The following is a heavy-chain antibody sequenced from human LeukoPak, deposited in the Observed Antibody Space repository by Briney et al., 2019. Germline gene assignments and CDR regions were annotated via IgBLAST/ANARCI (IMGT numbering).Heavy chain of an antibody. J-gene: IGHJ3*02. Sequence: ASVKVSCKASGGTFSSYAISWVRQAPGQGLEWMGGIIPIFGTANYAQKFQGRVTITADESTSTAYMELSSLRSEDTAVYYCARERSGSGYYYHSFDAFDIWGQGTMVTVSS. V-gene: IGHV1-69*01. CDR3: ARERSGSGYYYHSFDAFDI. CDR1: GGTFSSYA. D-gene: IGHD3-22*01. CDR2: IIPIFGTA.